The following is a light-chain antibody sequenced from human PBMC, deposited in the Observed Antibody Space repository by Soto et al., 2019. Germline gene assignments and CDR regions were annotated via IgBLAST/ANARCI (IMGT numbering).Light chain of an antibody. Sequence: DIVLTQSPLSLPVTPGEPASISCRSSQSLLHSNGYNYFDWYLQKPGQSPQLLIYLGSNRASGVPDRFSGSGSGTDFTLKISRVEAEDVGVYYCMQALQTSITFGGGTKVEIK. CDR1: QSLLHSNGYNY. V-gene: IGKV2-28*01. CDR3: MQALQTSIT. CDR2: LGS. J-gene: IGKJ4*01.